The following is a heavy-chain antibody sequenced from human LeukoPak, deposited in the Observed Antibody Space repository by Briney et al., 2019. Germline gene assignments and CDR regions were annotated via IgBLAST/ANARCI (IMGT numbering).Heavy chain of an antibody. V-gene: IGHV1-69*05. D-gene: IGHD1-26*01. CDR3: ARGWELHHWFDP. Sequence: SVKVSCKASGGTFSSYAISWVRQAPGQGLEWMGGIIPIFGTANYAQKFQGRVTITTDESTSTAYMELSSLRSEGTAVYYCARGWELHHWFDPWGQGTLVTVSS. CDR2: IIPIFGTA. J-gene: IGHJ5*02. CDR1: GGTFSSYA.